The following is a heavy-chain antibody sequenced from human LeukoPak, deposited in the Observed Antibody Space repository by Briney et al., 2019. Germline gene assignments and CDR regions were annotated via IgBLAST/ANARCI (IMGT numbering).Heavy chain of an antibody. J-gene: IGHJ4*02. CDR3: ARDIGRRWHDY. D-gene: IGHD5-24*01. V-gene: IGHV1-46*01. CDR1: GYTFTSYY. CDR2: INTSGGST. Sequence: ASVEVSCTASGYTFTSYYMHWVRQAPGQGPEWMGIINTSGGSTSYAQKFQGRVTMTRDTSTSTVYMELSSLRSEDTAVYYCARDIGRRWHDYWGQGTLVTVSS.